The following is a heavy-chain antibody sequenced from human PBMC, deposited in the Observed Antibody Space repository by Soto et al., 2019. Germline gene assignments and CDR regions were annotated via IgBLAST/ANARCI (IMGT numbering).Heavy chain of an antibody. CDR2: IIPILGIA. J-gene: IGHJ4*02. Sequence: SVKVSCKPSGGTFSSYTISWVRQAPGQGLEWMGRIIPILGIANYAQKFQGRVTITADESTSTAYMELSSLRSEDTAVYYCAREGDDYGGKVDFDYWGQGTLVTVSS. CDR1: GGTFSSYT. V-gene: IGHV1-69*04. CDR3: AREGDDYGGKVDFDY. D-gene: IGHD4-17*01.